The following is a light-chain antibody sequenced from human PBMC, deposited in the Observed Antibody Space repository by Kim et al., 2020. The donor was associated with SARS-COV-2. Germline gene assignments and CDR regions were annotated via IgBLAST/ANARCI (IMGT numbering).Light chain of an antibody. V-gene: IGKV1-39*01. CDR2: AAI. J-gene: IGKJ1*01. CDR3: QQTYNNHPT. Sequence: DIQMTQSPSSLSASVGDRVTITCRASQIVSSYLNWYQQKPGKAPKLLIYAAINLQGGVPSRFSGSGSGTDFTLAINSLQPEDFAIYYRQQTYNNHPTFGQGTKVDIK. CDR1: QIVSSY.